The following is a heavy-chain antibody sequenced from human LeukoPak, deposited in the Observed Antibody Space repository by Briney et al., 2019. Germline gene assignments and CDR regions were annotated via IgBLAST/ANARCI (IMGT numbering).Heavy chain of an antibody. J-gene: IGHJ4*02. CDR2: ISYDGSNK. CDR1: GFTFSSYA. Sequence: PGGSLRLSCAASGFTFSSYAMHWVRQAPGKGLEWVAVISYDGSNKYYADSVKGRFTISRDNSKNTLYLQMNSLRAEDTAVYYCARSRDGYNYIGDYWGQGTLVTVSS. CDR3: ARSRDGYNYIGDY. V-gene: IGHV3-30*04. D-gene: IGHD5-24*01.